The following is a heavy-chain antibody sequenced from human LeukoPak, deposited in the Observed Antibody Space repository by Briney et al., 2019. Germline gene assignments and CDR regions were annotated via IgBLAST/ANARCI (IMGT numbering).Heavy chain of an antibody. CDR2: IIPVFNAA. D-gene: IGHD1-20*01. V-gene: IGHV1-69*06. Sequence: SVKVSCKPSGGTFINYAFCWVRQAPGQGLEWMGGIIPVFNAANYAQRFQGRVTITADKSTDTVYMELSTLRFEDTAIYYCARKKGGDIYNWNEPDSWFDPWGQGTLVTVSS. J-gene: IGHJ5*02. CDR1: GGTFINYA. CDR3: ARKKGGDIYNWNEPDSWFDP.